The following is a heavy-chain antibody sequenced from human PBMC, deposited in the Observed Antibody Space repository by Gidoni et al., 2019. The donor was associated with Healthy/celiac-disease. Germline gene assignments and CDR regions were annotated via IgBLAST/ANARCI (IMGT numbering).Heavy chain of an antibody. CDR2: INHSGST. CDR3: ARGARGSSSSSWFDP. J-gene: IGHJ5*02. D-gene: IGHD1-26*01. CDR1: GGSFSGYY. V-gene: IGHV4-34*01. Sequence: QVQLQQWGAGLLKPSETLSLTCAVYGGSFSGYYWSWIRQPPGKGLEWIGEINHSGSTNYNPSLKSRVTISVDTSKNQFSLKLSSVTAADTAVYYCARGARGSSSSSWFDPWGQGTLVTVSS.